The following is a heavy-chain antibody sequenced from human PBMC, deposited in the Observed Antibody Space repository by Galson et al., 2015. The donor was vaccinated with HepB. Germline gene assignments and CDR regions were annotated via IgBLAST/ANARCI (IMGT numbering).Heavy chain of an antibody. CDR1: GFTFSNYA. CDR3: ARDLRAIDWGTFDI. CDR2: ISGSGLGT. D-gene: IGHD7-27*01. Sequence: SLRLSCAVSGFTFSNYAMSWVRQAPGKGLEWVSGISGSGLGTYYADSVKGRFTISRDNSKSSLYLQMNSLRGEDTAVYYCARDLRAIDWGTFDIWGQETMVTVS. J-gene: IGHJ3*02. V-gene: IGHV3-23*01.